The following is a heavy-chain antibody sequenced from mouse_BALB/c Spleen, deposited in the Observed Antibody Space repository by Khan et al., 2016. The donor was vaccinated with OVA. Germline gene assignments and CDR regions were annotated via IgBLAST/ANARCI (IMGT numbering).Heavy chain of an antibody. CDR1: GYTFTTAG. J-gene: IGHJ1*01. V-gene: IGHV9-4*02. CDR3: SSGYGYGWYFDV. D-gene: IGHD2-2*01. CDR2: INTHSGVP. Sequence: QIQLVQSGPELKKPGETVRISCKASGYTFTTAGMQWVQKMPGKGLKWIGWINTHSGVPKYAEDFKGRFAFSLEKSASTAYLQITNLKNEDTATYFCSSGYGYGWYFDVWGAGTTVTVSS.